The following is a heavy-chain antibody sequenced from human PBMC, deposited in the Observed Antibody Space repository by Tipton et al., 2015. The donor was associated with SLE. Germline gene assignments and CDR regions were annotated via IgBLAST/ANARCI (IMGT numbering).Heavy chain of an antibody. V-gene: IGHV4-4*07. CDR2: LYSGGSS. D-gene: IGHD3-22*01. Sequence: LRLSCTISGGSIYSSYWSWIRQPAGKGLQWIGRLYSGGSSNYNPSLKGRVTISEDRSENQFSLRLTAVTAADTAVYYCARDPSGDYDSSGYYRRYFYYMDVWGKGTTFTVSS. J-gene: IGHJ6*03. CDR3: ARDPSGDYDSSGYYRRYFYYMDV. CDR1: GGSIYSSY.